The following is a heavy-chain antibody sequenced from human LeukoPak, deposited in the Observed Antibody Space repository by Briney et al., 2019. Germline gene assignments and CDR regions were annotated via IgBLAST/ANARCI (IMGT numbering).Heavy chain of an antibody. Sequence: PSETLSLTCTVSGGSISTYYWSWIRQPPGKGLEWIGCIHYSGSTNYNPSLKSRVTISVDTSKNQFSLKLSSVTAADTAVYFCARQRDYYGSFAIDYWGQGTLVTVSS. V-gene: IGHV4-59*08. J-gene: IGHJ4*02. CDR1: GGSISTYY. CDR3: ARQRDYYGSFAIDY. D-gene: IGHD3-10*01. CDR2: IHYSGST.